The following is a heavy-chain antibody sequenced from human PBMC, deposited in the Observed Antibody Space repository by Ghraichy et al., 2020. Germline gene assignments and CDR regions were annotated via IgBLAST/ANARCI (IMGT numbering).Heavy chain of an antibody. CDR1: GYTFTNYG. Sequence: ASVKVSCKASGYTFTNYGISWVRQAPGQGLEWMGWISAYNGNTKYAQKLQGRVTMTTDTSTSTAYMELRSLRSDDTAVYYCGRVKNLSYYYYSSGPMGGNYFDYWGQGTLVTVSS. CDR2: ISAYNGNT. J-gene: IGHJ4*02. CDR3: GRVKNLSYYYYSSGPMGGNYFDY. D-gene: IGHD3-22*01. V-gene: IGHV1-18*01.